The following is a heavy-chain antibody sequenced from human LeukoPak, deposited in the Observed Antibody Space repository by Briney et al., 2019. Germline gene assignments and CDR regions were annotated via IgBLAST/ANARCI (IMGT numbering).Heavy chain of an antibody. CDR3: AKDVEQWLVTYFDY. D-gene: IGHD6-19*01. CDR2: ISGSGGRT. J-gene: IGHJ4*02. V-gene: IGHV3-23*01. CDR1: GLTFSSYA. Sequence: GGSLRLSCAASGLTFSSYAMSWVRQAPGKGLEWVSAISGSGGRTYYADSVKGRFTISRDNSKNTLYLQMNSLRAEDTAVYYCAKDVEQWLVTYFDYWGQGTLVTVSS.